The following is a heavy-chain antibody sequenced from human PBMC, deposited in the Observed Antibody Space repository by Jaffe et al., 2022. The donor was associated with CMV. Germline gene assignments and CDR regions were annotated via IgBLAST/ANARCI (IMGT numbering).Heavy chain of an antibody. V-gene: IGHV3-48*03. D-gene: IGHD2-2*01. J-gene: IGHJ6*03. CDR1: GFTFRNYE. Sequence: EVQLVESGGGLVQPGGSLRLSCAASGFTFRNYEMNWVRQAPGKGLEWVSYISSSGSTIYYADSVKGRFTISRDNAKNSLFLQMNSLRAEDTAVYYCAREDIVVVPAVRAYYFYMDVWGKGTTVTVSS. CDR3: AREDIVVVPAVRAYYFYMDV. CDR2: ISSSGSTI.